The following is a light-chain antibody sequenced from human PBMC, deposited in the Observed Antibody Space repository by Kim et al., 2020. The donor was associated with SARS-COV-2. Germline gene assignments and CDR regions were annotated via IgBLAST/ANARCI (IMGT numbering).Light chain of an antibody. J-gene: IGKJ1*01. Sequence: VSPGERATLSCRASQSVKSDLAWYQQKPGQPPRLLIYGASTRATGIPARFGGRGSGTDFTLTISNLQSDDFAIYYCQQYYDWPPWTFGQGTKV. V-gene: IGKV3-15*01. CDR2: GAS. CDR1: QSVKSD. CDR3: QQYYDWPPWT.